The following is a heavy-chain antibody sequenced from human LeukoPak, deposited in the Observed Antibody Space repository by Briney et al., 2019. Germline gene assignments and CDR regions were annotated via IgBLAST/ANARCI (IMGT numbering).Heavy chain of an antibody. D-gene: IGHD2-2*01. CDR3: ARWREYCSSTSCYSDAFDI. V-gene: IGHV3-48*01. Sequence: GGSLRLSCAASGFTFSSYSMNWVRQAPGKGLEWVSSISSSSSTIYYADSVKGRFTISRDNAKNSLYLQMNSLRAEDTAVYYCARWREYCSSTSCYSDAFDIWGQGTMVTVSS. CDR1: GFTFSSYS. CDR2: ISSSSSTI. J-gene: IGHJ3*02.